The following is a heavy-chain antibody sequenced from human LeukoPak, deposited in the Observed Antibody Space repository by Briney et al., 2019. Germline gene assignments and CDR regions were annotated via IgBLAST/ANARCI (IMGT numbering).Heavy chain of an antibody. CDR1: GGSISSGGYS. CDR2: IYHSGST. J-gene: IGHJ3*02. CDR3: ARELDAFDI. Sequence: SETLSLTCAVSGGSISSGGYSWSWIRQPPGKGLEWIGYIYHSGSTYYNPSLKSRVTISVDRSKNQFSLKLSSVTAADTAVYYCARELDAFDIWGQGTTLIVSS. V-gene: IGHV4-30-2*01.